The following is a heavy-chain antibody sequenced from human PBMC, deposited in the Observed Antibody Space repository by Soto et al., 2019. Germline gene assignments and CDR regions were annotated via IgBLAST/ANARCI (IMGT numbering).Heavy chain of an antibody. CDR2: IKSKTDGGTT. Sequence: GGSLRLSCAASGFTFSNAWMNWVRQAPGKGLEWVGRIKSKTDGGTTDYAAPVKGRFTISRDDSKNTLYLQMNSLKTEDTAVYYCTTHLTYYYDSSGYYSNGNYWGQGTLVTVSS. D-gene: IGHD3-22*01. J-gene: IGHJ4*02. CDR3: TTHLTYYYDSSGYYSNGNY. V-gene: IGHV3-15*07. CDR1: GFTFSNAW.